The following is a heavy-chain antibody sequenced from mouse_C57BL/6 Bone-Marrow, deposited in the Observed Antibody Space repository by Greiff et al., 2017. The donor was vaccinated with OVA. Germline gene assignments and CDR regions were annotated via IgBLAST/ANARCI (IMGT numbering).Heavy chain of an antibody. V-gene: IGHV5-6*01. CDR2: ISSGGSYT. Sequence: VQLQESGGDLVKPGGSLKLSCAASGFTFSSYGMSWVRQTPDKRLEWVATISSGGSYTYYPDSVKGRFTISRDNAKNTLYLQMSSLKSEDTAMYYCARLLMVTTAGNWYFDVWGTGTTVTVSS. J-gene: IGHJ1*03. CDR1: GFTFSSYG. D-gene: IGHD2-2*01. CDR3: ARLLMVTTAGNWYFDV.